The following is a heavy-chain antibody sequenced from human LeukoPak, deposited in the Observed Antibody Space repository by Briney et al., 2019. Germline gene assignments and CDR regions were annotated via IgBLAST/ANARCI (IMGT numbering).Heavy chain of an antibody. D-gene: IGHD2-2*01. V-gene: IGHV3-30*18. Sequence: GGSLRLSCAASGFTFSDYGMYWVRQAPGKGLDWVAFMSYDGSNKYYADSVKGRFSISRDNSKNTLYLQMNSLGVEDTAVYYCAKGGCSSNTCYANSWGQGTLVTVSS. CDR1: GFTFSDYG. CDR2: MSYDGSNK. CDR3: AKGGCSSNTCYANS. J-gene: IGHJ4*02.